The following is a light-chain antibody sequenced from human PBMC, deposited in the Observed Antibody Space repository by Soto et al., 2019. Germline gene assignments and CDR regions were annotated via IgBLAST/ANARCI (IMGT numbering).Light chain of an antibody. CDR1: SSDVGYYNY. Sequence: QSVLTQPPSASGSPGQSVTISCTGTSSDVGYYNYVSWYQHHPGKAPKLIIYEVSKRPSGVPDRFSGSKSGTSASLAISGLQSEDEADYYCATWDDSLFGHVFGTGTKVTVL. CDR2: EVS. J-gene: IGLJ1*01. CDR3: ATWDDSLFGHV. V-gene: IGLV2-8*01.